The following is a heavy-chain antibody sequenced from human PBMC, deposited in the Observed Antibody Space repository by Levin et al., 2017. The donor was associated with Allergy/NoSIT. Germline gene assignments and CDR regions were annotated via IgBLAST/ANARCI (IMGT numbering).Heavy chain of an antibody. Sequence: GGSLRLSCAASGFTFSSYAMHWVRQAPGKGLEWVAVISYDGSNKYYADSVKGRFTISRDNSKNTLYLQMNSLRAEDTAVYYCARLPPGSGSRPLYMDVWGKGTTVTVSS. J-gene: IGHJ6*03. CDR3: ARLPPGSGSRPLYMDV. CDR1: GFTFSSYA. V-gene: IGHV3-30-3*01. CDR2: ISYDGSNK. D-gene: IGHD3-10*01.